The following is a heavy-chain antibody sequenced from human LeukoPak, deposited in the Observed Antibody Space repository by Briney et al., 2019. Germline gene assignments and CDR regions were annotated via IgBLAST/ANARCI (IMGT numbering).Heavy chain of an antibody. V-gene: IGHV1-2*02. D-gene: IGHD5-12*01. CDR2: INPDNGGT. Sequence: ASVKVSCKASGYTFTGYYMHWVRRAPGQGLEWMGWINPDNGGTNYAQKFQGRVTMIRDMSISTAYMELSRLRSDDTAVYYCARDPSNSGYDYLYYFDYWGQGTLVTASS. J-gene: IGHJ4*02. CDR1: GYTFTGYY. CDR3: ARDPSNSGYDYLYYFDY.